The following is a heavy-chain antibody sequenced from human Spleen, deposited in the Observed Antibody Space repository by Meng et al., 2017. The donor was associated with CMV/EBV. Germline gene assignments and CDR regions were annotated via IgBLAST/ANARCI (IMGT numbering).Heavy chain of an antibody. D-gene: IGHD3-16*01. J-gene: IGHJ1*01. CDR1: GFTFSSYS. CDR2: ISSSSSYI. V-gene: IGHV3-21*01. CDR3: ARGMLGYDYVWGSFAG. Sequence: GGSLRLSCAASGFTFSSYSMNWVRQAPGKGLEWVSSISSSSSYIYYADSVKGRFTISRDNAKNSLYLQMNSLRAEDTAVYYCARGMLGYDYVWGSFAGWGQGTLVTVSS.